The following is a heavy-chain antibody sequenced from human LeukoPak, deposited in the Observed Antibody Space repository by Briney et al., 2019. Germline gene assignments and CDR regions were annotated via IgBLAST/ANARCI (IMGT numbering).Heavy chain of an antibody. CDR3: ARAIVYGALAHYYYMDV. Sequence: SETLSLTCTVSGCSISSHYWSWIRQPPGKGLEWIGYIYYSGSTNYNPSLKSRVTISVDTSKNQFSMKLSSVTAADTAVYYGARAIVYGALAHYYYMDVWGKGTTVTVSS. CDR1: GCSISSHY. CDR2: IYYSGST. V-gene: IGHV4-59*11. D-gene: IGHD4/OR15-4a*01. J-gene: IGHJ6*03.